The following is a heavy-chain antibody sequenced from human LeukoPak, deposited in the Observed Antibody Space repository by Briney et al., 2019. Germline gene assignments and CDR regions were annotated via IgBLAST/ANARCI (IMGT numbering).Heavy chain of an antibody. Sequence: PSETLSLTCAVSGYSISSGYYWGWIRQPPGKGLEWIGSIYHSGSTYYNPSLKSRVTISVDTSKNQFSLKLSSATAADTAVYFCARHPSSAWHADYWGHGTLVTVSS. D-gene: IGHD6-25*01. CDR3: ARHPSSAWHADY. CDR1: GYSISSGYY. CDR2: IYHSGST. V-gene: IGHV4-38-2*01. J-gene: IGHJ4*01.